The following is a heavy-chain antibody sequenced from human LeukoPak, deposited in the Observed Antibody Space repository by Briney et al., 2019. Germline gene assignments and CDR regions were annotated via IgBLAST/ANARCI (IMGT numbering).Heavy chain of an antibody. Sequence: GGSLRLSCAASGFTFSNAWMSWVRQAPGKGLEWVGRIKSKTDGGTTDYAAPVKGRFTISRDDSKNTLYLQMNSLKTEDTAVYYRTTDGVVAATTGYFDYWGQGTLVTVSS. D-gene: IGHD2-15*01. CDR2: IKSKTDGGTT. J-gene: IGHJ4*02. CDR1: GFTFSNAW. V-gene: IGHV3-15*01. CDR3: TTDGVVAATTGYFDY.